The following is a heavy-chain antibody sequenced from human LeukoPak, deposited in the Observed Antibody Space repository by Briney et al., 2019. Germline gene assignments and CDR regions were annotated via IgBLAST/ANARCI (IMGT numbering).Heavy chain of an antibody. V-gene: IGHV1-2*06. CDR1: GYTFTDYF. CDR2: INSHSGGT. J-gene: IGHJ4*02. D-gene: IGHD7-27*01. CDR3: ARDLSSTANWEFDY. Sequence: ASVKVSCKASGYTFTDYFIHWVRQAPGQGLEWMGRINSHSGGTEFAQRFQVRVSMTRDTSINTAYMELSRLRSDDTAVYYCARDLSSTANWEFDYWGQGTLVTVSS.